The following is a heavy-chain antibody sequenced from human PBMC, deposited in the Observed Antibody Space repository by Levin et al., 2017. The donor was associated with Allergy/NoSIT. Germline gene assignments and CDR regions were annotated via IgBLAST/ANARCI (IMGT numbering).Heavy chain of an antibody. V-gene: IGHV3-23*01. J-gene: IGHJ2*01. D-gene: IGHD3-10*01. CDR3: AKDRITMVRGVSNWYFDL. Sequence: ETLSLTCAASGFTFSSYAMSWVRQAPGKGLEWVSAISGSGGSTYYADSVKGRFTISRDNSKNTLYLQMNSLRAEDTAVYYCAKDRITMVRGVSNWYFDLWGRGTLVTVSS. CDR1: GFTFSSYA. CDR2: ISGSGGST.